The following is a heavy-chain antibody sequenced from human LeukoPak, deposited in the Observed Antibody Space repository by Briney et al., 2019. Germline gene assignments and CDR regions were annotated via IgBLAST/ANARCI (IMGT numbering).Heavy chain of an antibody. V-gene: IGHV4-30-4*01. CDR3: ARPYYYDSRIDP. CDR2: MYYSGST. Sequence: SETLSLTCTVSGGSISSGDYYWSWIRQPPGKGLEWIVYMYYSGSTYYNPSLKSRVTMSADTSKNQLSLKPSSVTAADTAVYYCARPYYYDSRIDPWGQGILVTVSS. J-gene: IGHJ5*02. D-gene: IGHD3-22*01. CDR1: GGSISSGDYY.